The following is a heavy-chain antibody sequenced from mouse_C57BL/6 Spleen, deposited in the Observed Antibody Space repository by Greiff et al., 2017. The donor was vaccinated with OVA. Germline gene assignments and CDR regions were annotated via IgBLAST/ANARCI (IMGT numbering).Heavy chain of an antibody. J-gene: IGHJ1*03. CDR3: ARSGGITTVVERYWYFDV. Sequence: SGPELVKPGDSVKISCKASGYSFTGYFMNWVMQSHGKSLEWIGRINPYNGDTFYNQKFKGKATLTVDKSSSTAHMELRSLTSEDSAVYYCARSGGITTVVERYWYFDVWGTGTTVTVSS. D-gene: IGHD1-1*01. CDR2: INPYNGDT. CDR1: GYSFTGYF. V-gene: IGHV1-20*01.